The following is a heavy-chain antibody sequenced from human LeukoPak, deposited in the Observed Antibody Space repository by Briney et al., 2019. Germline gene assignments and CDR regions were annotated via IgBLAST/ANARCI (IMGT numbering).Heavy chain of an antibody. J-gene: IGHJ4*02. V-gene: IGHV4-38-2*02. CDR2: VYHSGST. CDR1: GYSISSGYY. CDR3: GSQREWSLTEYHFDY. Sequence: SETLSLTCTVSGYSISSGYYCGWIRQPPGKGLEWIGSVYHSGSTYYNPSLKSRVTISTDKSKNQVSLKLTSVTAADTAVYYCGSQREWSLTEYHFDYWGQGTLVTVSS. D-gene: IGHD3-3*01.